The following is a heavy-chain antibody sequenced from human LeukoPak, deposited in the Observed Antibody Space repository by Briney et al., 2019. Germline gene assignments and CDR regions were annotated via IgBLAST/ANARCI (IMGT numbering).Heavy chain of an antibody. V-gene: IGHV4-59*01. CDR1: GGSISSYY. D-gene: IGHD5-12*01. CDR3: ARDGSGYDYGFDY. CDR2: IYYSGST. J-gene: IGHJ4*02. Sequence: SETLSLTCTVSGGSISSYYWSWIRRPPGKGLEWIGYIYYSGSTNYNPSLKSRVTISVDTSKNQFSLKLSSVTAADTAVYYCARDGSGYDYGFDYWGQGTLVTVSS.